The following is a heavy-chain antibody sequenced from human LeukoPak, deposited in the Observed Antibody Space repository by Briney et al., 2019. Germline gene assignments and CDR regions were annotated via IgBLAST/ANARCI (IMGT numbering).Heavy chain of an antibody. CDR2: ISSSGSTI. CDR3: ARIVGATHY. V-gene: IGHV3-48*03. CDR1: GFTFSSYE. Sequence: PAGSLRLSCAASGFTFSSYEMNWVRQAQGKGLEWVSYISSSGSTIYYADSVKGRFTISRDNAKNSLYLQMNSLRAEDTAVYYCARIVGATHYWGQGTLITVSS. D-gene: IGHD1-26*01. J-gene: IGHJ4*02.